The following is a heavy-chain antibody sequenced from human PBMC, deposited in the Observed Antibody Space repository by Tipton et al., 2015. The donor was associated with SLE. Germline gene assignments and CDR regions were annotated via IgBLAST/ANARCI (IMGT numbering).Heavy chain of an antibody. CDR2: IYYSGST. J-gene: IGHJ4*02. CDR1: GGSISSSSYY. V-gene: IGHV4-39*07. CDR3: ARVTHSSSWVPYYFDY. D-gene: IGHD6-13*01. Sequence: TLSLTCTVSGGSISSSSYYWGWIRPPPGKGLEWIGSIYYSGSTYYNPSLKSRVTISVDTSKNQFSLKLSSVTAADTAVYYCARVTHSSSWVPYYFDYWGQGTLVTVSS.